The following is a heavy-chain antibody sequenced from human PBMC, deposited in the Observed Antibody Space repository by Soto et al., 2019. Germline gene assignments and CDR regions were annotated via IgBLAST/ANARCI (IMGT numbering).Heavy chain of an antibody. CDR3: ARDVGGYSYGLYYHYGMDV. CDR1: GYTFTTYD. CDR2: MNPNGGKT. D-gene: IGHD5-18*01. V-gene: IGHV1-8*01. J-gene: IGHJ6*02. Sequence: QVQLIQSGAEVKKPGASVKVSCKASGYTFTTYDINWVRQAPGQGLEWMGWMNPNGGKTEYAQKFQGRVTMTRNTSLSTAYMAVRSLTSEDTAVYYSARDVGGYSYGLYYHYGMDVWGQGTTVIVSS.